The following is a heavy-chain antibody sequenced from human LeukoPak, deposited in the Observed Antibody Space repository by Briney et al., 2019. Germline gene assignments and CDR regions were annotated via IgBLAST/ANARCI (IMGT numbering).Heavy chain of an antibody. Sequence: GGSVRLSCAASGITFNDNLMSWVRQAPGKGLEWVANIKEDGSVKYYVDSVKGRFSISRDNAKSSLYLQMSSLRAEDTAVYYCARDVWTYSGEAFDYWGQGALVTVSS. V-gene: IGHV3-7*01. CDR1: GITFNDNL. CDR3: ARDVWTYSGEAFDY. J-gene: IGHJ4*02. D-gene: IGHD5-12*01. CDR2: IKEDGSVK.